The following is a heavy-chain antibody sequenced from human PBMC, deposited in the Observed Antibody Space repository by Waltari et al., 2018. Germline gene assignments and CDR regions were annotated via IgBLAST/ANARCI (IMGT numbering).Heavy chain of an antibody. V-gene: IGHV3-33*06. J-gene: IGHJ4*02. Sequence: TFSSYGMHWVRQAPGKGLEWVAVIWYDGSNKYYADSVKGRFTISRDNSKNTLYLQMNSLRAEDTAVYYCAKDGGSYYDGAGFDYWGQGTLVTVSS. CDR2: IWYDGSNK. CDR1: TFSSYG. D-gene: IGHD1-26*01. CDR3: AKDGGSYYDGAGFDY.